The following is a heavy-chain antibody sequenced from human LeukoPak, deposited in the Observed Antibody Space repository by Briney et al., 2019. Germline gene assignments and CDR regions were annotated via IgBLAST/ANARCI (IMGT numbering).Heavy chain of an antibody. Sequence: GGSLRLSCAASGFTFSSYSMNWVRQAPGKGLEWVSSISSSGTYTYYADSVKGRFTISRDNAKKSLYLQMNSLRAEDTAVYYCARDGDTVLTRGYYYYMDVWGKGTTVTVSS. CDR2: ISSSGTYT. CDR1: GFTFSSYS. V-gene: IGHV3-21*01. J-gene: IGHJ6*03. D-gene: IGHD4-23*01. CDR3: ARDGDTVLTRGYYYYMDV.